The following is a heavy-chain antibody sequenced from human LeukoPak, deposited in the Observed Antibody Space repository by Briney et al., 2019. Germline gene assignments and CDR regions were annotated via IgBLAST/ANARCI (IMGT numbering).Heavy chain of an antibody. J-gene: IGHJ4*02. D-gene: IGHD4-17*01. Sequence: GGSLRLSCAASGFIFSSYAMSWVRRTPGKGLEWVSGISGSGGSTYYTDSVKGRFTISRDNSKSTLYLQMNSLRADDTAVYYCAKGYGDSVSGYFFDYWGQRTLVTVSS. CDR2: ISGSGGST. CDR1: GFIFSSYA. V-gene: IGHV3-23*01. CDR3: AKGYGDSVSGYFFDY.